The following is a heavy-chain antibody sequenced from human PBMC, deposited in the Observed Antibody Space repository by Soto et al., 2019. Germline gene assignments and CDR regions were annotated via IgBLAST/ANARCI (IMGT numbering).Heavy chain of an antibody. D-gene: IGHD5-18*01. CDR1: GYNFTNYW. CDR2: IWPGDSHT. Sequence: GESLKISCKASGYNFTNYWIGWVRQMPGKGLEWMGIIWPGDSHTKYSPSFQGQVTISADKSISTAYMELSSLRSEDTAVYYCARDRLGRGYSYGSTLDYWGQGTLVTVSS. J-gene: IGHJ4*02. CDR3: ARDRLGRGYSYGSTLDY. V-gene: IGHV5-51*01.